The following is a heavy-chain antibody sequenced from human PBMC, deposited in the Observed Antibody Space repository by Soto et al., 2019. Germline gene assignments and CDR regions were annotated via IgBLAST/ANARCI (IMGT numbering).Heavy chain of an antibody. V-gene: IGHV3-30*04. Sequence: QVQLVESGGGVVQPGTSLRLSCAASGFTFSSYAMHWVRQAPGKGLEWVTLISYDGTNKYYAGSVEGRFTISRDDFKTTLFLQMDSLRPDDTAVYYCARGGGDGVYRPLDYWGQGTLVTVAS. CDR2: ISYDGTNK. J-gene: IGHJ4*02. CDR1: GFTFSSYA. D-gene: IGHD6-6*01. CDR3: ARGGGDGVYRPLDY.